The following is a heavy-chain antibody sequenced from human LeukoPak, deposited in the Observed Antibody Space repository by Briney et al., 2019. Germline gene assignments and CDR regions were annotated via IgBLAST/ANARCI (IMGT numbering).Heavy chain of an antibody. J-gene: IGHJ4*02. D-gene: IGHD3-22*01. CDR3: ASWASSGYYYFDY. CDR1: GGSFSGYY. Sequence: SETLSLTCAVYGGSFSGYYWSWIRQPPGKGLEWIGEINHSGSTNYNPSLKSRVTISVDTSKNQFSLKLSSVTAADTAVYYCASWASSGYYYFDYWGQGTPVTVSS. CDR2: INHSGST. V-gene: IGHV4-34*01.